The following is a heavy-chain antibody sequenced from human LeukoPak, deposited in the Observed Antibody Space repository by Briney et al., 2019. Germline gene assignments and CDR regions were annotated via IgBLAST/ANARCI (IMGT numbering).Heavy chain of an antibody. Sequence: SETLSLTCTVSGGSISPYYWSWIRQPAGKGLEWIGRIYTSGSTNYNPSLKSRVTISVDTSKNQFSLKVTSVTAADTAVYYCARSYGYSSSWYGSDWFDPWGQGTLVTVSS. V-gene: IGHV4-4*07. CDR2: IYTSGST. CDR1: GGSISPYY. J-gene: IGHJ5*02. CDR3: ARSYGYSSSWYGSDWFDP. D-gene: IGHD6-13*01.